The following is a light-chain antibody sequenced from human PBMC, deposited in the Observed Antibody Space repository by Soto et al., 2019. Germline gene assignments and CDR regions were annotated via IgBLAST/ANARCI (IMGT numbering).Light chain of an antibody. CDR1: QSVSSN. CDR3: QQYNNWPRT. CDR2: GAS. Sequence: EIVMTQSPASLSVSPGKKATLSCRASQSVSSNLAWYQQKPGQAPRLLIYGASTGATGVPARFSGSGSGTDFTLTISSLQSEYFAIYYCQQYNNWPRTFGQGTKVDIK. V-gene: IGKV3-15*01. J-gene: IGKJ1*01.